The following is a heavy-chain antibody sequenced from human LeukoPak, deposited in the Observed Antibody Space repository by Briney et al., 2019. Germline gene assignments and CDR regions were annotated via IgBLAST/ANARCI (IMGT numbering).Heavy chain of an antibody. CDR1: GFTFSSYR. D-gene: IGHD3-9*01. CDR2: IRSSSSTI. CDR3: ARDYTGYYNY. Sequence: GGSLRLSCAASGFTFSSYRMNWVRQAPGKGLEWVSYIRSSSSTIYYADSVKGRFTISRDNAKNSLYLQMDSLRAEDMAVYYCARDYTGYYNYWGQGTLVTVSS. V-gene: IGHV3-48*01. J-gene: IGHJ4*02.